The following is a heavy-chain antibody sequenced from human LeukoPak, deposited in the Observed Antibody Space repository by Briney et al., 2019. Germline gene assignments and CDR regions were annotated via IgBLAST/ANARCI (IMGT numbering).Heavy chain of an antibody. V-gene: IGHV3-11*04. CDR1: GFTFSDYY. Sequence: SGGSLRLSCAASGFTFSDYYMSWIRQAPGKGLEWVSYISSSGSTIYYADSVKGRFTISRDNAKSSLYLQMNSLRAEDTAVYYCARDHPGPGWSQYYFDYWGQGTLVTVSS. CDR3: ARDHPGPGWSQYYFDY. D-gene: IGHD2-15*01. CDR2: ISSSGSTI. J-gene: IGHJ4*02.